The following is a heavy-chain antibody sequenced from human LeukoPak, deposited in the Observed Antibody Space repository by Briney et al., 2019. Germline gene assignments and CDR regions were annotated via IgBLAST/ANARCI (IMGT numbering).Heavy chain of an antibody. CDR1: GGSISSYY. V-gene: IGHV4-59*06. CDR2: IYHSGST. Sequence: PSETLSLTCTVSGGSISSYYWSWIRQPAGKGLEWIGYIYHSGSTYYNPSLKSRVTISVDRSKNQFSLRLSSVTAADTGVYYCARELAWSWGRKNAFDMWGQGTMVTVSS. J-gene: IGHJ3*02. D-gene: IGHD7-27*01. CDR3: ARELAWSWGRKNAFDM.